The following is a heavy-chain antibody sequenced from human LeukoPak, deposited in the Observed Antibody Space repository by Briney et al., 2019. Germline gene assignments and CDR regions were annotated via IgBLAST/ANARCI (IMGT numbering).Heavy chain of an antibody. CDR2: ISSSSSYI. CDR3: ARGRIQLKYSFDY. CDR1: GFTFSSYS. V-gene: IGHV3-21*01. D-gene: IGHD5-18*01. J-gene: IGHJ4*02. Sequence: TGGSLRLSCAASGFTFSSYSMNWVRQAPGKGLEWVSSISSSSSYIYYADSVKGRFTISRDNAKNSLYLQMNSLRAEDTAVYYCARGRIQLKYSFDYWGQGTLVTVSS.